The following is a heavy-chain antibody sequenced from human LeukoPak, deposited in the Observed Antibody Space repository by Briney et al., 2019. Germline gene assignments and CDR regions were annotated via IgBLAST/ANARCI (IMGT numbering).Heavy chain of an antibody. CDR2: ISYDGSNK. CDR3: ARESYSSGWSLDH. CDR1: GFIFSNYG. D-gene: IGHD6-19*01. Sequence: GGSLRLSCAASGFIFSNYGMHWVRQAPGKGLEWVAVISYDGSNKYYADSVKGRFTISRDNAKNPLYLQMNSLRAEDTAVYYCARESYSSGWSLDHWGQGTLVTVSS. V-gene: IGHV3-30*03. J-gene: IGHJ4*02.